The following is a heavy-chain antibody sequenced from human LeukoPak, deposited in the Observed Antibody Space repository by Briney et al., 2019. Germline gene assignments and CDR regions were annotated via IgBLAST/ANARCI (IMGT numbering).Heavy chain of an antibody. J-gene: IGHJ4*02. CDR1: GGSFSGYY. Sequence: LETLSLTCAVYGGSFSGYYWSWIRQPPGKGLEWIGEINHSGSTNYNPSLKSRVTISVDTSKNQFSLKLSSVTAADTAVYYCARLYSGYGPFDYWGQGTLVTVSS. CDR2: INHSGST. CDR3: ARLYSGYGPFDY. D-gene: IGHD5-12*01. V-gene: IGHV4-34*01.